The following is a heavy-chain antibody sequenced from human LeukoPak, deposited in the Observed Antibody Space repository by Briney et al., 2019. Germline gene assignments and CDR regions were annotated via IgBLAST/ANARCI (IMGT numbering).Heavy chain of an antibody. D-gene: IGHD4-17*01. Sequence: GASVKVSCKASGGTFSSYAISWVRQAPGQGLEWMGWISAYNGDTHYAQKFRGRLTLTTETSTSTAYLELRSLKSDDTAVYYCARDRVGGDLTGVSLYWGQGTLVTVSS. CDR3: ARDRVGGDLTGVSLY. J-gene: IGHJ4*01. V-gene: IGHV1-18*01. CDR2: ISAYNGDT. CDR1: GGTFSSYA.